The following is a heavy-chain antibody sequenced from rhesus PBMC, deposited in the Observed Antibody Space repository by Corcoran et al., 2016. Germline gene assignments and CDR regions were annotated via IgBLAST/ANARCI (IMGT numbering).Heavy chain of an antibody. V-gene: IGHV1-156*01. J-gene: IGHJ4*01. D-gene: IGHD1-44*02. CDR1: GYTSTELS. CDR2: VDPVYGEI. Sequence: EVQLVQSGAEVKTPGASVQVSCKVAGYTSTELSLHWVGPAPGKGLEWRGGVDPVYGEIIHAEKCQGRVTMTEDTSTDTAYMELSSLRSEDTAVYYCAGIVGGSYFDYWGQGVLVTVSS. CDR3: AGIVGGSYFDY.